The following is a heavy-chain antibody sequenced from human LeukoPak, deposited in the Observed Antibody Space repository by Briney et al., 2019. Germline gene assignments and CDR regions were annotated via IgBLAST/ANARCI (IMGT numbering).Heavy chain of an antibody. V-gene: IGHV4-4*07. Sequence: SETLSLTCTVSAGSLSSYYWSWIRQPAGKGREWIGRIYTSGSTNYNPSLKSRVTMSVDTSKNQFSLKLSSVTAADTAVYYCAREDPHSPAFDIWGQGRMVTVSS. J-gene: IGHJ3*02. CDR1: AGSLSSYY. D-gene: IGHD3-3*02. CDR2: IYTSGST. CDR3: AREDPHSPAFDI.